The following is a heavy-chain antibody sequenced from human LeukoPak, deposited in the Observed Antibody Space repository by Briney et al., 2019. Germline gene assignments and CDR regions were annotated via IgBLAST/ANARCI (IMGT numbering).Heavy chain of an antibody. J-gene: IGHJ4*02. V-gene: IGHV4-39*01. D-gene: IGHD3-22*01. Sequence: PSETLSLTCTVSGGSISSNNYYWGWIRQAPGKGLEWIGTIYYSGSTYYNPSLKSRVTISVDTSKNQFSLKLSSVTAADTAVYYCVGLTSGYFIYFDYWGQGALVTVSS. CDR2: IYYSGST. CDR3: VGLTSGYFIYFDY. CDR1: GGSISSNNYY.